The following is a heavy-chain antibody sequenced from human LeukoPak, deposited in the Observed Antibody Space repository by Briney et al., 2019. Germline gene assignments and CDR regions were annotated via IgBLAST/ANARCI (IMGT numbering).Heavy chain of an antibody. J-gene: IGHJ4*02. CDR1: GYGFTSYY. CDR2: INPSVGGT. Sequence: ASVKVSCKAFGYGFTSYYIHWVRQAPGQGLEWMGIINPSVGGTTYARKFQGRVTMTRDTSTSTVYMELSSLRSEDTAVYYCARPFDSSAYFFQPFDSWGQGALVIVSS. CDR3: ARPFDSSAYFFQPFDS. D-gene: IGHD3-22*01. V-gene: IGHV1-46*01.